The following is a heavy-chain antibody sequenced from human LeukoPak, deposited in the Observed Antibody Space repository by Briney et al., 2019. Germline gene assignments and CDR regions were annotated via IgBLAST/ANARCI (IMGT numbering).Heavy chain of an antibody. V-gene: IGHV4-34*01. CDR2: INHSGST. CDR1: GGSFSGYY. CDR3: ARGNHLDY. J-gene: IGHJ4*02. Sequence: SETLSLTSAVYGGSFSGYYWSWIRQPRGKGLEWIGEINHSGSTNYNPSLKSRVTISVDTSKNQFSLKLSSVTAADTAVYYCARGNHLDYWGQGTLVTVSS. D-gene: IGHD1-14*01.